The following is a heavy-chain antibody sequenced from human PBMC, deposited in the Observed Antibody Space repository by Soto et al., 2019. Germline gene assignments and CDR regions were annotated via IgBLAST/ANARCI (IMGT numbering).Heavy chain of an antibody. V-gene: IGHV3-74*01. CDR1: GFTFSNYW. CDR2: VNSDGSTT. CDR3: ASNYAYAEGYYYYGIDV. Sequence: GGSLRLSCAASGFTFSNYWMHWVRQAPGKGLVWVSRVNSDGSTTYYADSVKGRFTISGDNAKNTLHLQMNSLGAEDTAVYYCASNYAYAEGYYYYGIDVWGQGTTVTVSS. D-gene: IGHD3-16*01. J-gene: IGHJ6*02.